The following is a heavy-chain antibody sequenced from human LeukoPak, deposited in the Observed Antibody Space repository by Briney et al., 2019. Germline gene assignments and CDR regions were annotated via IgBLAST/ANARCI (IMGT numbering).Heavy chain of an antibody. CDR3: TTAFYDSSGYI. D-gene: IGHD3-22*01. Sequence: GGSLRLSCAASGFTFSSYSMNWVRQAPGKGLEWVGRIKSKTDGGTTDHAAPVKGRFTISRDDSKNTLYLQMNSLKTEDTAVYYCTTAFYDSSGYIWGQGTLVTVSS. CDR2: IKSKTDGGTT. J-gene: IGHJ4*02. V-gene: IGHV3-15*01. CDR1: GFTFSSYS.